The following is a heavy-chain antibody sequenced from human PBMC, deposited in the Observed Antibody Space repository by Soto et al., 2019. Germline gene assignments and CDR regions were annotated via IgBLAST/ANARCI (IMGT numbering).Heavy chain of an antibody. Sequence: QVQLVESGGGVVQPGRSLRLSCAASGFTFSSYGMHWVRQAPGKGLEWVAVISYDGSNKYYADSVKGRFTISRDNSKNTLYLQINSLRAEDTAVYYCAETRHNWNDGFDYWGQGTLVTVSS. J-gene: IGHJ4*02. V-gene: IGHV3-30*18. D-gene: IGHD1-1*01. CDR3: AETRHNWNDGFDY. CDR1: GFTFSSYG. CDR2: ISYDGSNK.